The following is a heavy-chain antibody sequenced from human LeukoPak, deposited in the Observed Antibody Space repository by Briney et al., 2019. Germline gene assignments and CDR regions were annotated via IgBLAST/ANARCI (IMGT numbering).Heavy chain of an antibody. CDR1: GFTFSDYY. Sequence: PGGSLRLSCAASGFTFSDYYMSWIRQAPGKGLEWVSYISSSSYIYYADSVKGRFTISRDNAKNSLYLQMNSLRAEDTAVYYCASFYYDSSASRIWGQGTMVTVSS. V-gene: IGHV3-69-1*01. CDR3: ASFYYDSSASRI. CDR2: ISSSSYI. D-gene: IGHD3-22*01. J-gene: IGHJ3*02.